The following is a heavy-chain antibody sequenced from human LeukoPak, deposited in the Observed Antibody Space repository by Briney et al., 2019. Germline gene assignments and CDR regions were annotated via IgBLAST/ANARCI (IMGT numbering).Heavy chain of an antibody. D-gene: IGHD3-3*01. J-gene: IGHJ5*02. CDR1: GFAFSSYW. CDR2: INSDGSST. CDR3: AKTNGRFYWFDP. V-gene: IGHV3-74*01. Sequence: GGSLRPSCAASGFAFSSYWMHWVRQAPGKGLVWVSRINSDGSSTSYADSVKGRFTISRDNAKNTLYLQMNSLRAEDTAVYYCAKTNGRFYWFDPWGQGTLATVSS.